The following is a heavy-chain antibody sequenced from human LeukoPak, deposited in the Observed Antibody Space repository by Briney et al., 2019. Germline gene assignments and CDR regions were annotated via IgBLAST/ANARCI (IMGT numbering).Heavy chain of an antibody. CDR1: GFAFSSYC. Sequence: EGSLRLSCAASGFAFSSYCMHWVRQAPGKGLVWVSRINSDGSSTNYADSVKGRFTISRDNAKNTLYLQMNSLRAEDTAVYYCARVIDSNSWYFDLWGRGTLVTVSS. CDR2: INSDGSST. J-gene: IGHJ2*01. V-gene: IGHV3-74*01. CDR3: ARVIDSNSWYFDL. D-gene: IGHD6-13*01.